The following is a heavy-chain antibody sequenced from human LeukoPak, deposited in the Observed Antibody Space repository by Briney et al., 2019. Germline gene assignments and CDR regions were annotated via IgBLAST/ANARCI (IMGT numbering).Heavy chain of an antibody. CDR3: AKGSGAARPYYLDY. Sequence: GGSLRLSCAASEFTASNKYMTWVRQAPGKGLDWFSAISGSGDSTYYADSVKGRFTISRDSSKSTLFLQMTSLTAEDTAVYYCAKGSGAARPYYLDYWGRGTLVTVSS. CDR1: EFTASNKY. V-gene: IGHV3-23*01. J-gene: IGHJ4*02. CDR2: ISGSGDST. D-gene: IGHD6-6*01.